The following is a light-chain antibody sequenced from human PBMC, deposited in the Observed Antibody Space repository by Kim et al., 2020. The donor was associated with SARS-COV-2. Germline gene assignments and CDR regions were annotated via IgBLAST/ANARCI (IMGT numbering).Light chain of an antibody. J-gene: IGKJ1*01. Sequence: VSPGESATLSCRASQSVSSNLAWYQQKPGQAPRLLIYGASTRATGIPARFSGSGSGTEITLTISSLQSEDFAVYYCQQYNNWPGTFGQGTKVEIK. CDR3: QQYNNWPGT. CDR2: GAS. CDR1: QSVSSN. V-gene: IGKV3-15*01.